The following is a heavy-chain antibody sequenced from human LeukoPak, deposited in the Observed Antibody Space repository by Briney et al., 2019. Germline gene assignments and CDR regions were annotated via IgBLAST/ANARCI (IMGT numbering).Heavy chain of an antibody. J-gene: IGHJ5*02. D-gene: IGHD5-18*01. CDR1: GGSISSSSYY. Sequence: SETLSLTCTVSGGSISSSSYYWGWIRQPPGKGLEWIVSIYYSGSTYDNPARKSRFTITVKTSKNPFSLKLSSVTAADTAVYYCARTRGYSYGLGDWFDPWGQGTLVTVSS. CDR2: IYYSGST. CDR3: ARTRGYSYGLGDWFDP. V-gene: IGHV4-39*01.